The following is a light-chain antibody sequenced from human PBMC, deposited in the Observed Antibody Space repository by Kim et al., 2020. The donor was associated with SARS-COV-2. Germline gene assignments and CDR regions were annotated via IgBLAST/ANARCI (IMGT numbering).Light chain of an antibody. J-gene: IGKJ3*01. CDR1: QGISSY. CDR3: QQCNSAPPFT. CDR2: AAS. V-gene: IGKV1-27*01. Sequence: DIQMTQSPSSLSASVGDRVTITCRASQGISSYLDWYQQKPGKAPKLLIYAASTLQSGVPSRFSGSGSGTDFTLTITSLQPEDVATYYCQQCNSAPPFTFGQGTQVDIK.